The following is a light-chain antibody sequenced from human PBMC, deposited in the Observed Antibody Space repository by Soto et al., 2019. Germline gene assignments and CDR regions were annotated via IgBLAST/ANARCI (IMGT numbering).Light chain of an antibody. J-gene: IGKJ1*01. CDR3: QQYNNWPPGT. Sequence: EIVMTQSPATLSVSPGERATLSCRASQSVSSNLAWYQQKPGRAPRLLIYGASTRATGIPARFSGSGSGTEFTITISSLQSEDFAVYYCQQYNNWPPGTFGQGTKVEIK. V-gene: IGKV3-15*01. CDR2: GAS. CDR1: QSVSSN.